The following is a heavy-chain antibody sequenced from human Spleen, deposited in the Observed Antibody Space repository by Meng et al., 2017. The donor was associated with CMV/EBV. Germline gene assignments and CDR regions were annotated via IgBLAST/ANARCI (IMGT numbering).Heavy chain of an antibody. V-gene: IGHV4-34*01. J-gene: IGHJ5*02. CDR1: SFRGYY. D-gene: IGHD3-22*01. CDR2: INHSGST. CDR3: ARGKTYYYDSSGSPGWFDP. Sequence: SFRGYYWSWIRQPPGKGLEWIGGINHSGSTNYNPSLKSRVTISVDTSKNQFSLKLSSVTAADTAVYYCARGKTYYYDSSGSPGWFDPWGQGTLVTVSS.